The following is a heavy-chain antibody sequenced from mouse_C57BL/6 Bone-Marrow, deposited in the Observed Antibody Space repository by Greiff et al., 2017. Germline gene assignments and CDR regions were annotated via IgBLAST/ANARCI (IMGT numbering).Heavy chain of an antibody. CDR2: ISSGGSYT. V-gene: IGHV5-6*01. D-gene: IGHD1-1*01. J-gene: IGHJ3*01. CDR1: GFTFSSYG. CDR3: ASSSWAWFAY. Sequence: EVQVVESGGDLLKPGGSLKLSCAASGFTFSSYGMSWVSQTPDTRLEWVATISSGGSYTYYPDSVKGRFTISRDNAKNTLYLQMSSLKSEDTAMYYCASSSWAWFAYWGQGTLVTVSA.